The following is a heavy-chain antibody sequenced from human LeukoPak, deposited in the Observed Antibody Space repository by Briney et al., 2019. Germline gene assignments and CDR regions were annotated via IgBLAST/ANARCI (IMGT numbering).Heavy chain of an antibody. CDR2: ISFDGTNK. D-gene: IGHD3-3*01. J-gene: IGHJ4*02. Sequence: GRSLRLSCAASGFTFSHYAMHWVRQAPGKGLEWVAVISFDGTNKFYADSVKGRFTISRDNSKNALYLQMNSLRAEDTAVYYCARLPGGSGYSDTYRFDSWGQGTLVTGSP. CDR3: ARLPGGSGYSDTYRFDS. CDR1: GFTFSHYA. V-gene: IGHV3-30*03.